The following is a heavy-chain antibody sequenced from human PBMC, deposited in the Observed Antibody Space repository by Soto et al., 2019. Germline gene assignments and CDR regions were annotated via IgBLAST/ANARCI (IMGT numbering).Heavy chain of an antibody. J-gene: IGHJ4*02. CDR1: GYTCTSYG. V-gene: IGHV1-18*04. CDR3: ARMVGYYDSSGYYYY. D-gene: IGHD3-22*01. Sequence: ASVKVSCKDSGYTCTSYGISWVRQAPGQGLEWMEWISAYNGNTNYAQKLQGRVTMTTDTSTSTAYRELRSLRSGDTAVYYRARMVGYYDSSGYYYYWGQGTLVTVSS. CDR2: ISAYNGNT.